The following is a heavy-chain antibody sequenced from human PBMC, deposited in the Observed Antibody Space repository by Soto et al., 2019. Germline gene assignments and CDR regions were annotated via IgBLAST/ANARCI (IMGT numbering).Heavy chain of an antibody. Sequence: PSETLSLTCAVYGGSFSGYYWSWIRQPPGKGLEWIGEINHSGSTNYNPSLKSRVTISVDTSKNQFSLKLSSVTAADTAVYYCARGDFELWFGELLPWFDPWGQGTLVTVSS. CDR3: ARGDFELWFGELLPWFDP. CDR1: GGSFSGYY. V-gene: IGHV4-34*01. CDR2: INHSGST. D-gene: IGHD3-10*01. J-gene: IGHJ5*02.